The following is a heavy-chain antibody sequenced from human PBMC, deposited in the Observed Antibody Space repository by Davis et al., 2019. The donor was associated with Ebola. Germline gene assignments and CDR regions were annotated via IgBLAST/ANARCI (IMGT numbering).Heavy chain of an antibody. CDR1: GGSINGYY. Sequence: MPSETLSLTCNVSGGSINGYYWTWIRQPPGKGLEWLGCIYSSGSTNYNPSPKSRLTISVDTSKNQFSLNLDSMTAADTAVYYCARGQRGYSFWGRGTLVIVSS. CDR3: ARGQRGYSF. V-gene: IGHV4-59*01. CDR2: IYSSGST. D-gene: IGHD5-18*01. J-gene: IGHJ4*02.